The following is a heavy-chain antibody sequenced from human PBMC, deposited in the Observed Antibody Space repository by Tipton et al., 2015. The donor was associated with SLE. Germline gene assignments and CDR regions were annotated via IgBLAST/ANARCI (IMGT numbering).Heavy chain of an antibody. Sequence: QSGAEVKKPGASVKVSCKASGYTFTGSYMHWVRQAPGQGLEWMGWINPNSGGTNYAQKFQGRVTMTTDTSTSTAYMELRSLRSDDTAVYYCARGYDSSGYNDYWGQGTLVTVSS. J-gene: IGHJ4*02. D-gene: IGHD3-22*01. CDR2: INPNSGGT. V-gene: IGHV1-2*02. CDR3: ARGYDSSGYNDY. CDR1: GYTFTGSY.